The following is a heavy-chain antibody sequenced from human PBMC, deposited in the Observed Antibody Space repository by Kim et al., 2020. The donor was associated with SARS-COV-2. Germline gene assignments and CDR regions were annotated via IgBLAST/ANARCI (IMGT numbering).Heavy chain of an antibody. V-gene: IGHV1-69*13. Sequence: SVKVSCKASGYTFTSYAINWVRQAPGQGLEWMGGINPIFGTASYAQKFQGRVTINADDSTSTAYMELSSLRSEDTAVYYCARPNGSKYDYWCQLTTVT. CDR1: GYTFTSYA. J-gene: IGHJ4*01. D-gene: IGHD6-13*01. CDR3: ARPNGSKYDY. CDR2: INPIFGTA.